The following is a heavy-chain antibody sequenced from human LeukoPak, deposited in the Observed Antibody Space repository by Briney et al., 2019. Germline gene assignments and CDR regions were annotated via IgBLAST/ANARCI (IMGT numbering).Heavy chain of an antibody. Sequence: QTGGSLRLSCAASGFTFDDYAMHWVRQAPGKGLEWVSLISGDGGCTYYADSVKGRFTISRDNSKNSLYLQMNSLRTEDTALYYCAKAGMGATLYYGMDVWGQGTTVTVSS. D-gene: IGHD1-26*01. CDR2: ISGDGGCT. CDR1: GFTFDDYA. V-gene: IGHV3-43*02. J-gene: IGHJ6*02. CDR3: AKAGMGATLYYGMDV.